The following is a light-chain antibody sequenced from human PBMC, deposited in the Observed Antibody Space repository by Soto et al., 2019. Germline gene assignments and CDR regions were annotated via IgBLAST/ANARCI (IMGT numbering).Light chain of an antibody. CDR1: NIRRKS. V-gene: IGLV3-21*02. Sequence: SYELTQPPSVSVAPGQTARISRGGNNIRRKSVHGYQQKPGQAPVLVGYDYSDRRSRIPERFSSSNSGNTATLTISRVEAGDEAVYYCQVWNSSSDHPYVYGTGTKVTVL. CDR3: QVWNSSSDHPYV. CDR2: DYS. J-gene: IGLJ1*01.